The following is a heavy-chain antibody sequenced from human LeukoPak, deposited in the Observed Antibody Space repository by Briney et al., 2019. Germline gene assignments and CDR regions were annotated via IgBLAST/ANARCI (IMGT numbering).Heavy chain of an antibody. D-gene: IGHD5-12*01. CDR1: GFTFSSYA. Sequence: GGSLRVSCVASGFTFSSYAMSWVRQTPEKGLEWVSAISGGGDNTYYADSVKGRFTISRDNSKNTLFLQMNSLRADDTAIYYCARDPGYSGYDRFDSWGQGTLVIVSS. V-gene: IGHV3-23*01. J-gene: IGHJ4*02. CDR2: ISGGGDNT. CDR3: ARDPGYSGYDRFDS.